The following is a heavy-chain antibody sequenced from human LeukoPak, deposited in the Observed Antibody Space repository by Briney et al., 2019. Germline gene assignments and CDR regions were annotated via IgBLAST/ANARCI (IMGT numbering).Heavy chain of an antibody. CDR3: AREGYSSSWYRSKEFDY. CDR2: IKQDGSEK. Sequence: PGGSLRLSCAASGFTFSSYWMSWVRQAPGKGLEWVANIKQDGSEKYYVDSVKGRFTISRDNAKNSLYLQMNSLRAEDTAVYYCAREGYSSSWYRSKEFDYWGQGTLVTVSS. V-gene: IGHV3-7*01. J-gene: IGHJ4*02. CDR1: GFTFSSYW. D-gene: IGHD6-13*01.